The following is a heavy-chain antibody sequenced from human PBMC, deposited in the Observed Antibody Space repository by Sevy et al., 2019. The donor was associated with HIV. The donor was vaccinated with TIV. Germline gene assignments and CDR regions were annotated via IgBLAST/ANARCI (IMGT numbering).Heavy chain of an antibody. Sequence: GGSLRLSCAASGFTFSYAWMSWVRQAPGKGLEWVGRIKSRADGGTIDDSAPAKGRFTIARADSKNTLYLQMNSLKTEDTAVYYCSTDPIIVVLVTDGKDVWGQGTTVTVSS. CDR3: STDPIIVVLVTDGKDV. CDR2: IKSRADGGTI. D-gene: IGHD2-21*02. CDR1: GFTFSYAW. J-gene: IGHJ6*02. V-gene: IGHV3-15*01.